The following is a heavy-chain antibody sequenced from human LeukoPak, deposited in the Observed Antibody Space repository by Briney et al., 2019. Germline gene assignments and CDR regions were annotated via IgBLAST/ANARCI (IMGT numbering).Heavy chain of an antibody. CDR1: GFTFGDYA. Sequence: GGSLRLSCTASGFTFGDYAMTWVRQAPGKGLEWVSIIYSGGSTFYADSVKGRFTISRDNSKNTLYLQMNSLRAEDTAVYYCARGGSYLSAFDIWGQGTMVTVSS. V-gene: IGHV3-53*01. J-gene: IGHJ3*02. CDR2: IYSGGST. D-gene: IGHD1-26*01. CDR3: ARGGSYLSAFDI.